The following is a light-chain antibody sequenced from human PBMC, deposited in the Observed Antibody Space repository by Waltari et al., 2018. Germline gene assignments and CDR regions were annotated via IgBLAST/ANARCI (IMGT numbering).Light chain of an antibody. CDR1: SQNIASF. Sequence: SASIGDRVTITCRTSQNIASFLNWYQQMPGKAPKHLIYDNDKRPSGIPDRFSGFKSGTSATLGITGLQTGDEAEYYCGTWDSSLSDVVFGGGTKLTVL. CDR2: DND. CDR3: GTWDSSLSDVV. V-gene: IGLV1-51*01. J-gene: IGLJ3*02.